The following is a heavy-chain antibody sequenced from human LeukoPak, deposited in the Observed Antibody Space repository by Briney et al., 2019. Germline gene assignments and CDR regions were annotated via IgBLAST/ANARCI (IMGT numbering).Heavy chain of an antibody. CDR2: VVGSADIT. J-gene: IGHJ4*02. Sequence: GGSLRVSCAASGFTFGKYAMTWVRQAPGKGLEWVSGVVGSADITFYADSVKGRVTISRDNSKNTLYLQMNSLRAEDTAVYYCAKGHSSGLAPYFDSWGQGTLVTVSS. V-gene: IGHV3-23*01. CDR3: AKGHSSGLAPYFDS. CDR1: GFTFGKYA. D-gene: IGHD6-19*01.